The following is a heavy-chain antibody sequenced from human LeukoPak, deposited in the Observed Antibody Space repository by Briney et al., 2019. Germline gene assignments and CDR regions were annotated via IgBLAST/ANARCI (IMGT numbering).Heavy chain of an antibody. J-gene: IGHJ3*02. CDR3: ASDATYYYDSSGYYFSAFDI. V-gene: IGHV1-69*06. CDR1: GGTFSSYA. D-gene: IGHD3-22*01. Sequence: SVKVSCKASGGTFSSYAISWVRQAPGQGLEWMGGIIPIFGTANYAQKFQGRVTITVDKSTSTAYMELSSLRSEDTAVYYCASDATYYYDSSGYYFSAFDIWGQGTMVTVSS. CDR2: IIPIFGTA.